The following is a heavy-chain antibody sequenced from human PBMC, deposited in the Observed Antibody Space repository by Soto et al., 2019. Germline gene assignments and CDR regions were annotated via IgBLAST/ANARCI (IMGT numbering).Heavy chain of an antibody. V-gene: IGHV3-48*03. J-gene: IGHJ6*02. CDR3: ARDVHGDSSSWYSDYYYGMDV. Sequence: PGGSLRLSCAASGFTFSSYEMNWVRQAPGKGLEWVSYISSSGSTIYYADSVKGRFTISRDNAKNSLYLQMNSLRAEDTAVYYCARDVHGDSSSWYSDYYYGMDVWGQGTRVTLSS. D-gene: IGHD6-13*01. CDR1: GFTFSSYE. CDR2: ISSSGSTI.